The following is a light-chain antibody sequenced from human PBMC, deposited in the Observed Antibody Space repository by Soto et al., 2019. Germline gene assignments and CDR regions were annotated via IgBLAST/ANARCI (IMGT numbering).Light chain of an antibody. Sequence: EIVMTQSPATLSVSPGEGATLSCRASQSVNINLAWYQQKPGQAPRLLVYGASTRATGIPARFSGSGSGTDFTLTISSLEPEDFAVYYCQQLTDWPPQWTFGQGTKGDIK. V-gene: IGKV3D-15*01. CDR2: GAS. J-gene: IGKJ1*01. CDR1: QSVNIN. CDR3: QQLTDWPPQWT.